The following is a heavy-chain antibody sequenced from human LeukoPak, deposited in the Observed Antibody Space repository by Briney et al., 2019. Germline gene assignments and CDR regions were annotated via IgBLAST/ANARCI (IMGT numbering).Heavy chain of an antibody. CDR3: ARGFLQLTPYYFDY. D-gene: IGHD1-1*01. V-gene: IGHV3-66*01. J-gene: IGHJ4*02. CDR1: GFDVSINY. Sequence: GGSLRLSCAASGFDVSINYMNWIRQSPEKGLEWVSIIHNDGNTYAHSVKGRFTVSRDNSKNTVSLQMDSLRVDDTAVYFCARGFLQLTPYYFDYWGQGTLVTVSS. CDR2: IHNDGNT.